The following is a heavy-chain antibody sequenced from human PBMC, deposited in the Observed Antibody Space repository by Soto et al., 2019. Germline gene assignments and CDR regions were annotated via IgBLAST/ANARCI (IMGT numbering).Heavy chain of an antibody. D-gene: IGHD1-26*01. J-gene: IGHJ4*02. V-gene: IGHV3-23*01. CDR1: GFTFSSYA. CDR3: ARDPFGYYVNYFDN. CDR2: ISGSGGST. Sequence: PGGSLRLSCAASGFTFSSYAMSWVRQAPGKGLKWVSGISGSGGSTYYADSVKGRFTISRGDSKNTLYLQMNSLRAEDTAIFYCARDPFGYYVNYFDNWGQGTLVTVSS.